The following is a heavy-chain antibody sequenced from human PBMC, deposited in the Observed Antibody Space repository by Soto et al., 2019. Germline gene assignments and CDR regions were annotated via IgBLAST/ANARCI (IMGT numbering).Heavy chain of an antibody. CDR3: AKVTGPISGYYDY. CDR1: GFTFSSYC. Sequence: PGGSLRLSCAASGFTFSSYCMHWVRQAPGKGLEWVAVISYDGSNKYYADSVKGRFTISRDNSKNTLYLQMNSLRAEDTAVYYCAKVTGPISGYYDYWGQGTLVTVSS. D-gene: IGHD3-22*01. CDR2: ISYDGSNK. J-gene: IGHJ4*02. V-gene: IGHV3-30*18.